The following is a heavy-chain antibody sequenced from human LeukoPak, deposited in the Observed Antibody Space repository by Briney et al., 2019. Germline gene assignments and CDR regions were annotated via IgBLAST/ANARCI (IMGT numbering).Heavy chain of an antibody. CDR2: IIPIFGTA. CDR3: ARDGGYSNNWFDP. V-gene: IGHV1-69*13. Sequence: SVNVSCKASGGTFSSYAISWVRQAPGQGLEWMGGIIPIFGTANYAQKFQGRVTITADESTSTAYMELSSLRSEDTAVYYCARDGGYSNNWFDPWGQGTLVTVSS. CDR1: GGTFSSYA. D-gene: IGHD5-12*01. J-gene: IGHJ5*02.